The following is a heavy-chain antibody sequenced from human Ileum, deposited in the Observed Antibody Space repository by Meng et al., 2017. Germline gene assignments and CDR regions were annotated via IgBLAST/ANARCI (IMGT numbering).Heavy chain of an antibody. J-gene: IGHJ4*02. CDR3: ARGIGDIRVGFDY. V-gene: IGHV4-4*02. D-gene: IGHD5-12*01. Sequence: VQLRESGPGLVKPSGTLSLTCAVSGDSISSGNWWNWVRQSPGKGLEWIGEIFHGGTTNYNPSLKNRVTLLMDKSKNQFSLQLTSVTAADTAVFYCARGIGDIRVGFDYWGQGILVTVSS. CDR2: IFHGGTT. CDR1: GDSISSGNW.